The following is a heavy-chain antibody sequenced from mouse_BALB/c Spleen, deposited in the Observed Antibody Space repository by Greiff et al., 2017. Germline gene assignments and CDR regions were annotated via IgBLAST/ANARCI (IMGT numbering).Heavy chain of an antibody. J-gene: IGHJ2*01. CDR3: ARAYGNYDFDY. CDR2: ISSGGST. CDR1: GFTFSSYA. Sequence: EVQVVESGGGLVKPGGSLKLSCAASGFTFSSYAMSWVRQTPEKRLEWVASISSGGSTYYPDSVKGRFTISRDNARNILYLQMSSLRSEDTAMYYCARAYGNYDFDYWGQGTTLTVSS. V-gene: IGHV5-6-5*01. D-gene: IGHD2-10*02.